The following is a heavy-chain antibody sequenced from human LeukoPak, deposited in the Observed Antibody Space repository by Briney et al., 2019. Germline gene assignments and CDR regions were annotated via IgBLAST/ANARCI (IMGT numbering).Heavy chain of an antibody. CDR3: AKGDYYDFDY. V-gene: IGHV3-23*01. D-gene: IGHD3-10*01. CDR2: ITSGVGIT. Sequence: PGGSLRLSCAASGFTFRNFAMNWVRQAPGKGLEWVSIITSGVGITYYADSVKGRFTISRDNSKNTLYLQMNSLRADDTAVYYCAKGDYYDFDYWGQGTLVTVSS. J-gene: IGHJ4*02. CDR1: GFTFRNFA.